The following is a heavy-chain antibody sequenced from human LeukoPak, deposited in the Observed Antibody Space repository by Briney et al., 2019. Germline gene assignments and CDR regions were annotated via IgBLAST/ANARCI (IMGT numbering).Heavy chain of an antibody. Sequence: PGGSLGLSCAASGFTFSSYAMSWVRQAPGKGLEWVSGISGSGGSIYYADSVKGRFTISRDNSRNTLYLRMNSPRAEGTAVYYCAILPGYSSGWYEVNYWGQGTLVTVSS. J-gene: IGHJ4*02. CDR1: GFTFSSYA. D-gene: IGHD6-13*01. V-gene: IGHV3-23*01. CDR2: ISGSGGSI. CDR3: AILPGYSSGWYEVNY.